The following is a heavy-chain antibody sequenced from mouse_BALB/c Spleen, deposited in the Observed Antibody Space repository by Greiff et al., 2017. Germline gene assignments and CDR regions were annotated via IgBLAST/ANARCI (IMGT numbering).Heavy chain of an antibody. CDR3: ASEGATFDY. V-gene: IGHV7-3*02. Sequence: EVQLKESGGGLVQPGGSLRLSCATSGFTFTDYYMSWVRQPPGKALEWLGFIRNKANGYTTKYSASVKGRFTISRDNSQSNLYLQMHTLGDEDSSTCYCASEGATFDYWGQGTTLTVSS. CDR1: GFTFTDYY. D-gene: IGHD3-1*01. CDR2: IRNKANGYTT. J-gene: IGHJ2*01.